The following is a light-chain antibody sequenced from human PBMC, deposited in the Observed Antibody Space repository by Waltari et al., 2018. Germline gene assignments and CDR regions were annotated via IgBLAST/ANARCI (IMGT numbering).Light chain of an antibody. CDR1: TIGGQS. CDR3: QVWDSPNDDWV. CDR2: AAR. Sequence: SYVVTQPSSVSVAPGQTARLTCGGTTIGGQSVQGYQQKPGPAPELVMYAARDRPSGIPERFSGSNSGNTAALTISGVEAEDEADYYCQVWDSPNDDWVFGGGTTLTVL. J-gene: IGLJ3*02. V-gene: IGLV3-21*02.